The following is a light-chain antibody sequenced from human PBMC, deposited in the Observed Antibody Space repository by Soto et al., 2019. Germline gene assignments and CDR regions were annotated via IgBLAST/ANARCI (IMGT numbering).Light chain of an antibody. CDR1: SSNIGTNA. V-gene: IGLV1-44*01. CDR2: SND. CDR3: ALWDDSLNGWV. J-gene: IGLJ3*02. Sequence: QAVVTQPPSASGTPGQRVTISCSGSSSNIGTNAVNWCQQLPGTAPRLLIYSNDQRPPGVPDRFSGSKSGTSASLGISGLQSEDEADYFWALWDDSLNGWVFGGGTKLTVL.